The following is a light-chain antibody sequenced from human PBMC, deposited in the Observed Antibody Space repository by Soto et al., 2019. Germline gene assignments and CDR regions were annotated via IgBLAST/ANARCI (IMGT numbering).Light chain of an antibody. CDR1: QRISSW. CDR2: KAS. J-gene: IGKJ2*01. CDR3: QQYNSYSYT. V-gene: IGKV1-5*03. Sequence: DIQMTQSPSTLSASVGDRVTITCRTSQRISSWLAWYRQKPGKAPKLLIYKASSLESGVPSRFSGSGSGTEFTLTISSLQPDDFATYYCQQYNSYSYTFGHGTKVDIK.